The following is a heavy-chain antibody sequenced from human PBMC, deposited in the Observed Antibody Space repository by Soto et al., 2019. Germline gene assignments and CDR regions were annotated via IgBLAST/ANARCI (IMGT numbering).Heavy chain of an antibody. CDR3: ARGDRGGFDL. V-gene: IGHV3-74*01. J-gene: IGHJ3*01. Sequence: EVQLVESGGGLVQPGESLRLSCAASGFTFDYYWMHWVRQAPGKGLVWVSRVHSDGTTTTYADSVKGRFTTSRDNARNTVSLQMSSLRAEDTAIYYCARGDRGGFDLWGHGTVVTVSS. D-gene: IGHD3-10*01. CDR2: VHSDGTTT. CDR1: GFTFDYYW.